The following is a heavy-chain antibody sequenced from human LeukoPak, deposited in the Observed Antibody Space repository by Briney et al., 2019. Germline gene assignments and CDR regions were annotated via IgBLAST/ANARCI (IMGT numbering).Heavy chain of an antibody. Sequence: ASVKVSCKASGYTFTSYYMRWVRQAPGQGLEWVGIINPSGGSTSYAQKFQGRVTMTRDTSTSTVYMELSSLRSEDTAVYYCARDQSGSGTYYNSKFDYWGQGILVTVSS. CDR3: ARDQSGSGTYYNSKFDY. V-gene: IGHV1-46*01. CDR2: INPSGGST. J-gene: IGHJ4*02. D-gene: IGHD3-10*01. CDR1: GYTFTSYY.